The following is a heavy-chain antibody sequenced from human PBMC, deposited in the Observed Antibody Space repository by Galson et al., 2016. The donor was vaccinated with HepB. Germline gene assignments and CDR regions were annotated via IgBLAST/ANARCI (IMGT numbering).Heavy chain of an antibody. J-gene: IGHJ6*02. CDR2: IIPFFGAA. D-gene: IGHD2-2*01. Sequence: SVKVSCKASGGTFSSYVISWVRLAPGEGLEWMGGIIPFFGAAHYAQKFRGRVTITADESTSTAYMELSSLSSEDTAVYFCAREESYCSGTSCPDYYYHYYGMDVWGQGTTVTVSS. V-gene: IGHV1-69*13. CDR1: GGTFSSYV. CDR3: AREESYCSGTSCPDYYYHYYGMDV.